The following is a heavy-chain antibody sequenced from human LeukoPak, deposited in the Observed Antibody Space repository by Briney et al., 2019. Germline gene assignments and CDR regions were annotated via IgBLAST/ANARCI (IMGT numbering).Heavy chain of an antibody. CDR2: IYSGDNT. CDR1: GFTFSSYA. Sequence: GRSLRLSCAASGFTFSSYAMHWVRQAPGKGLEWVSVIYSGDNTYYADSVKGRFTISTDTSKNTVYLQMNSLRAEDTAVYYCARVESTGWWYYFDYWGQGTLVTVSS. V-gene: IGHV3-53*01. J-gene: IGHJ4*02. D-gene: IGHD6-19*01. CDR3: ARVESTGWWYYFDY.